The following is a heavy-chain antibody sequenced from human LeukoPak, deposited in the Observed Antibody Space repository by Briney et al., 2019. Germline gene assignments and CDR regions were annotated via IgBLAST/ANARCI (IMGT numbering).Heavy chain of an antibody. CDR3: ARGSSEEMATIAY. V-gene: IGHV1-8*01. CDR2: MNPSNGNT. D-gene: IGHD5-24*01. CDR1: GYTFTSYA. J-gene: IGHJ4*02. Sequence: ASVKVSCKASGYTFTSYAVNWVRQATGQGLEWMGWMNPSNGNTGFAQKFQGRLTMTRNTSTSTAYMELRSLRSEDTAVYFCARGSSEEMATIAYWGQGTLVTVSS.